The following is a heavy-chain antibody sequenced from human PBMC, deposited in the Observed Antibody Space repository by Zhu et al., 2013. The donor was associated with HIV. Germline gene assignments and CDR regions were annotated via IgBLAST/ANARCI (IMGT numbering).Heavy chain of an antibody. CDR2: IIPILGIA. J-gene: IGHJ4*02. D-gene: IGHD3-22*01. CDR3: ARHDSSGYYYVLD. Sequence: QVQLVQSGAEVKKPGSSVKVSCKASGGTFSSYTISWVRQAPGQGLEWMGRIIPILGIANYAQKFQGRVTITADKSTSTAYMELSSLRSEDTAVYYCARHDSSGYYYVLDWGQGTLVTVSS. CDR1: GGTFSSYT. V-gene: IGHV1-69*02.